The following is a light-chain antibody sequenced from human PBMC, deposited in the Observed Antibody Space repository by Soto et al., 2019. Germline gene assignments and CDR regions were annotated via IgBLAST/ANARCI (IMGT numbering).Light chain of an antibody. Sequence: QSVLTQPASVSGSPGQSITISCTGTSSNVGSYKLVSWYQQHPGKAPKLMIFEVNKRPSGVSNRFSGSKSGNTASLTISGLKVEDEADYYCCSSGGSPTQVFGTGTKVTVL. J-gene: IGLJ1*01. CDR2: EVN. V-gene: IGLV2-23*02. CDR3: CSSGGSPTQV. CDR1: SSNVGSYKL.